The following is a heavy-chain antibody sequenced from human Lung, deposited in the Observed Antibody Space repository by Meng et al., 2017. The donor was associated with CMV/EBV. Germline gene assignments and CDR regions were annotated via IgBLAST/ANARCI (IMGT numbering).Heavy chain of an antibody. J-gene: IGHJ4*02. V-gene: IGHV1-18*01. CDR2: ISAYNGDT. CDR1: GYIFTKYG. Sequence: ASXXVSXSASGYIFTKYGVNWMRQAPGQGPEWMGWISAYNGDTMYAPKVQGRVTMTTDTSTSTAYMELRGLRSDDTAVYYCARDAGTIAVSGIGDYWGQGXLVTVSS. D-gene: IGHD6-19*01. CDR3: ARDAGTIAVSGIGDY.